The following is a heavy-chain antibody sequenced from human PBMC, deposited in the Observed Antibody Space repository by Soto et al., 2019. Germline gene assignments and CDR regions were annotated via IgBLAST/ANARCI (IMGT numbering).Heavy chain of an antibody. CDR1: GFTFSSYA. V-gene: IGHV3-23*01. Sequence: LGGSLRLSCSASGFTFSSYAMSWVRQAPGKGLEWVSAISGSGGSTYYADSVKGRFTISRDNSKNTLYLQMNSLRGEGTAVYYYAKDGQYLPSYYYYGMDVWGQGTTVTVS. CDR3: AKDGQYLPSYYYYGMDV. D-gene: IGHD4-4*01. J-gene: IGHJ6*02. CDR2: ISGSGGST.